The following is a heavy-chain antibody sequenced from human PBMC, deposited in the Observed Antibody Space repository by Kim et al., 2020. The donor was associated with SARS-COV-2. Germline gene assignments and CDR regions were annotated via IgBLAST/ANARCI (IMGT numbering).Heavy chain of an antibody. CDR3: ARRRSASETYFDY. CDR1: GGSISRSSYY. D-gene: IGHD2-15*01. V-gene: IGHV4-39*01. Sequence: SETLSLTCTVSGGSISRSSYYWGWIRQPPGKGLEWIGSIYYSGSTYYNPSLKSRVTISVDTSKNQFSLKLSSVTAADTAVYYCARRRSASETYFDYWGQGTLVTVSS. J-gene: IGHJ4*02. CDR2: IYYSGST.